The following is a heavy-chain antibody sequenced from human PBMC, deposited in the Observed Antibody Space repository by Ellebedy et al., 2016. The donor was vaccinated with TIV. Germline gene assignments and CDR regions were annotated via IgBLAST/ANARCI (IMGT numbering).Heavy chain of an antibody. CDR2: ISGSGGST. V-gene: IGHV3-23*01. D-gene: IGHD3-10*01. J-gene: IGHJ5*02. Sequence: GGSLRLSXAASGFTFSSYAMSWVRQAPGKGLEWVSAISGSGGSTYYADSVKGRFTISRDNSKNTLYLQMNSLRAEDTAVYYCAKWNLYGSGSYQRHNWFDPWGQGTLVTVSS. CDR1: GFTFSSYA. CDR3: AKWNLYGSGSYQRHNWFDP.